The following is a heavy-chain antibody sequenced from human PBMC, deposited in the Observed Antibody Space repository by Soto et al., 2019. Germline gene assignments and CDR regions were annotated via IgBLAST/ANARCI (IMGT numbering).Heavy chain of an antibody. CDR1: GGTFSSYA. D-gene: IGHD5-12*01. CDR2: LIPIFGTA. V-gene: IGHV1-69*01. CDR3: ARARGYSGYDTWYSWFDP. Sequence: QVQLVQSGAEVKKPVSSVKFSCKASGGTFSSYAISWVRQAPGQGLEWMGGLIPIFGTANYAQKFQGRVTITADESTSTASMELSSLRAKDTSVYYCARARGYSGYDTWYSWFDPWGQGNLVTVTS. J-gene: IGHJ5*02.